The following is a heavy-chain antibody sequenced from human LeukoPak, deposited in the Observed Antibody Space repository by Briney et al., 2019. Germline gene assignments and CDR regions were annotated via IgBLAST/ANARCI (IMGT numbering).Heavy chain of an antibody. CDR1: GGSISSGGYS. J-gene: IGHJ5*02. CDR3: ARDLEYCSSTSCYRWFDP. V-gene: IGHV4-30-4*07. CDR2: IYYSGST. Sequence: SETLSLTCAVSGGSISSGGYSWSWIRQPPGKGLEWIGYIYYSGSTYYNPSLKSRVTISVDTSKNQFSLKLSSVTAADTAVYYCARDLEYCSSTSCYRWFDPWGQGTLVTVSS. D-gene: IGHD2-2*01.